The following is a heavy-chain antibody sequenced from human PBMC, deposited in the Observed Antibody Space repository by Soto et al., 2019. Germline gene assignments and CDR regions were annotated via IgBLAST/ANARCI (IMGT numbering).Heavy chain of an antibody. CDR2: ISGSGGST. CDR3: AKDLRLVGATTWDY. Sequence: GGSLRLSCAASGFTFSSYAMSWVRQAPGKGLEWVSAISGSGGSTYYADSVKGRFTISRDNSKNTLYLQMNSLRAEDTAVYYCAKDLRLVGATTWDYWGQGTLVTVSS. D-gene: IGHD1-26*01. V-gene: IGHV3-23*01. CDR1: GFTFSSYA. J-gene: IGHJ4*02.